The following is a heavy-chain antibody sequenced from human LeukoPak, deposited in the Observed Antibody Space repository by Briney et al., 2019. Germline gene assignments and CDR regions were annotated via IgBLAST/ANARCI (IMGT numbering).Heavy chain of an antibody. CDR1: GYTFTGYY. Sequence: GASVKVSCKASGYTFTGYYMHWVRQAPGQGLEWMGWINPNSGGTNYAQKFQGRVTMTRDTSISTAYMELSRLRSDDTAVYYCASPLYSSGWYFDYWGPETLVTVSS. V-gene: IGHV1-2*02. J-gene: IGHJ4*02. CDR2: INPNSGGT. CDR3: ASPLYSSGWYFDY. D-gene: IGHD6-19*01.